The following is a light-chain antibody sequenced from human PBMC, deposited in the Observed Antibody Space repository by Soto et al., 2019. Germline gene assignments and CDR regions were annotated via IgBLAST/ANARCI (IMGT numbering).Light chain of an antibody. V-gene: IGKV1-5*03. Sequence: DIQMTQSASSVSASVGDRVTITCRASQGFSSWLAWYQQKPGKAPKLLIYKASTLKSGVPSRFSGSGSGTEFTLTISSLQPDDFATYYCQHYNSYSEACGQGTRWIS. J-gene: IGKJ1*01. CDR1: QGFSSW. CDR2: KAS. CDR3: QHYNSYSEA.